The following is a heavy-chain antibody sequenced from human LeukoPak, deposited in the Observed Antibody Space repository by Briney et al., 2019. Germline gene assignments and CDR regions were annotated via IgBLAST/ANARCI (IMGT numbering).Heavy chain of an antibody. D-gene: IGHD2-2*01. CDR3: ARGSTSDWPLDH. CDR2: ISAYNGNT. V-gene: IGHV1-18*01. Sequence: ASVKVSCKASGGTFSSYAISWVRQAPGQGLEWMGWISAYNGNTNYAQKLQGRVTMTTDTSTSTAYIELRSLRSEDTAMYYCARGSTSDWPLDHWGQETLVTISS. J-gene: IGHJ4*02. CDR1: GGTFSSYA.